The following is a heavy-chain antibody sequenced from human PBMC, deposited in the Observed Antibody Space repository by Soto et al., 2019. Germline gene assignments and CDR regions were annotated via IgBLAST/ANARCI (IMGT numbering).Heavy chain of an antibody. CDR2: IYSGGRN. Sequence: PSETLSLTCTFSCGSIISFYWSWIRQPAGKGLEWIGRIYSGGRNNYNPSLKSRVTMSVDTSKNQFSLRLSPVTAADTAMYYCARGSSRWDYWGQGTLVTVSS. CDR3: ARGSSRWDY. J-gene: IGHJ4*02. V-gene: IGHV4-4*07. D-gene: IGHD6-13*01. CDR1: CGSIISFY.